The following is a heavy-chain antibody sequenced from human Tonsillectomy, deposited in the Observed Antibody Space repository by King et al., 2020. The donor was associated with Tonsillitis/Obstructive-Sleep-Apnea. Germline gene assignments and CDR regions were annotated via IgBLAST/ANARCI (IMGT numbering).Heavy chain of an antibody. CDR3: ARRTGGSGNWFDP. CDR2: IYYSGST. J-gene: IGHJ5*02. V-gene: IGHV4-39*01. D-gene: IGHD3-10*01. Sequence: LQLQESGPGLVKPSETLSLTCTVSGGSISSSSYYWDWIRQPPGKGLEWVGSIYYSGSTYYNPSLKSRVTIFVDTSKSQFSLNLRSVTAADTAVYYYARRTGGSGNWFDPWGQGTLVTVSS. CDR1: GGSISSSSYY.